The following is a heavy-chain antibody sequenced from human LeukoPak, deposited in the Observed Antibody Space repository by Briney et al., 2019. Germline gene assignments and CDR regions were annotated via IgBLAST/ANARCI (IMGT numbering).Heavy chain of an antibody. Sequence: GGSLRLSCAASGFTFHTYWMSWVRQAPGKGLEWVANIKQDGSEKYYVDSVKGRFTISRDNAKNSLYVQMNSLRVEDTAVYYRARDQAYATSGYRPWAFDIWGQGTMVTVSS. D-gene: IGHD3-22*01. J-gene: IGHJ3*02. V-gene: IGHV3-7*01. CDR3: ARDQAYATSGYRPWAFDI. CDR2: IKQDGSEK. CDR1: GFTFHTYW.